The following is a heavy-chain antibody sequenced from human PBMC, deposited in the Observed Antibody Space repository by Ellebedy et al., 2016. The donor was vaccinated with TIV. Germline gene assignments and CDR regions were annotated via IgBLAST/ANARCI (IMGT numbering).Heavy chain of an antibody. V-gene: IGHV4-34*01. D-gene: IGHD3-10*01. Sequence: MPSETLSLTCTVFGASFRGDFWSWVRQSPGKGLEWIGDIKHRGGTNYNPSLESRVDISIDTTMNQFSLRLGSVTAADTAVYYCARGIYGSGTIDYWGQGTLVTVSS. CDR1: GASFRGDF. CDR2: IKHRGGT. J-gene: IGHJ4*02. CDR3: ARGIYGSGTIDY.